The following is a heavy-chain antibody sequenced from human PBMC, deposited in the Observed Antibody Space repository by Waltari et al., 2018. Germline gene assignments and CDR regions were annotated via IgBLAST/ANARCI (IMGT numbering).Heavy chain of an antibody. Sequence: QVQLVQSGAEVKKPGASVKVSCKTSGYTFTSFDVSWVRQATGQGLELMGWMNPNSCNTGFAQEFRFRVTVTTDTYTSTAYMDLSNLRSEDTAIYYCARAIRDQLLPDYWGQGTLVTVSS. D-gene: IGHD2-2*01. CDR3: ARAIRDQLLPDY. V-gene: IGHV1-8*01. CDR2: MNPNSCNT. J-gene: IGHJ4*02. CDR1: GYTFTSFD.